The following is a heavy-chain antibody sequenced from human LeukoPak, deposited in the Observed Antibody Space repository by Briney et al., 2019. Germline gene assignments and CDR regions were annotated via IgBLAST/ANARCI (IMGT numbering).Heavy chain of an antibody. CDR2: ISAYNGNT. J-gene: IGHJ6*02. CDR1: GYTFTSYG. V-gene: IGHV1-18*01. CDR3: ARDRLWYCSGGSCYPERRYGMDV. Sequence: ASVKVSCKASGYTFTSYGISWVRQAPGQGLEWMGWISAYNGNTNYAQKLQGRVTMTTDTSTSTASMELRTLRSDDTAVYYCARDRLWYCSGGSCYPERRYGMDVWGQGTTVTVSS. D-gene: IGHD2-15*01.